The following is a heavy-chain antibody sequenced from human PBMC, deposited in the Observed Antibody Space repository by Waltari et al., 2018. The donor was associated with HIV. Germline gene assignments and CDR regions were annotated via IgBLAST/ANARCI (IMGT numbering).Heavy chain of an antibody. CDR3: ARSSYSGSYYLD. Sequence: EVQLVESGGGLIQPGGSLRLSCAASGLIVSSNYMSWVRQAPEKGLEWVSVIYSGGTTYYADSVKGRFTISRDNSKNTLYLQMNSLRAEDTAVYYCARSSYSGSYYLDWGQGTLVTVSS. J-gene: IGHJ4*02. D-gene: IGHD1-26*01. CDR1: GLIVSSNY. V-gene: IGHV3-53*01. CDR2: IYSGGTT.